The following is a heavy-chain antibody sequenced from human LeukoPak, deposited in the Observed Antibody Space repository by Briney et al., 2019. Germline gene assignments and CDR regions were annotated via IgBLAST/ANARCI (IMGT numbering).Heavy chain of an antibody. J-gene: IGHJ3*02. CDR3: AIYRPVWWELLEGDAFDI. CDR2: ISAYNGNT. Sequence: ASVKVSCKASGYTFTSYGISWVRQAPGQGLEWMGWISAYNGNTNYAQKFQGRVTMTRDTFTSTAYMELRSLRSDDTAVYYCAIYRPVWWELLEGDAFDIWGQGTMVTVSS. D-gene: IGHD1-26*01. V-gene: IGHV1-18*04. CDR1: GYTFTSYG.